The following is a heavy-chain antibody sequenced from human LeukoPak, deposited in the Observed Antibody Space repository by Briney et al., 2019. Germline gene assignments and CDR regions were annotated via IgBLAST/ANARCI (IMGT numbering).Heavy chain of an antibody. CDR1: GFRISRYS. J-gene: IGHJ6*03. Sequence: GGSLRLSCAASGFRISRYSMNWVRQAPGKGLEWVSFISSSSTNYIYYADSVKGRFTISRDNAQNSLYLQMNSLRAEDTAVYYCASDIVVVPATIGVGYNYMDVWGKGTTVTVSS. V-gene: IGHV3-21*01. CDR3: ASDIVVVPATIGVGYNYMDV. D-gene: IGHD2-2*01. CDR2: ISSSSTNYI.